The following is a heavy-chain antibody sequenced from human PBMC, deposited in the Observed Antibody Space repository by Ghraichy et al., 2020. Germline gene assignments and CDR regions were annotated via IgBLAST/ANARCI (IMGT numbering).Heavy chain of an antibody. CDR2: IYYSGST. CDR1: GGSISSSSYY. V-gene: IGHV4-39*01. D-gene: IGHD3-3*01. CDR3: ARCPGYDFWSGPTNWFDP. J-gene: IGHJ5*02. Sequence: ESLNISCTVSGGSISSSSYYWGWIRQPPGKGLEWIGSIYYSGSTYYNPSLKSRVTISVDTSKNQFSLKLSSVTAADTAVYYCARCPGYDFWSGPTNWFDPWGQGTLVTVSS.